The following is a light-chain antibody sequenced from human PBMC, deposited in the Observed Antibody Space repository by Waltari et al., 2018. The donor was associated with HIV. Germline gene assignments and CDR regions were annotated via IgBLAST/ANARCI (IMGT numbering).Light chain of an antibody. CDR3: ISYTSSGTLV. Sequence: QSALTQPASMSGSPGQSITISCTGTTSDVGYYYYVPWYQQHPGRAPKLMIYDVTKRPSGVSNRFSGSKSGSTASLTISGLQAEDEGDYYCISYTSSGTLVFGGGTKLTVL. J-gene: IGLJ2*01. CDR1: TSDVGYYYY. V-gene: IGLV2-14*03. CDR2: DVT.